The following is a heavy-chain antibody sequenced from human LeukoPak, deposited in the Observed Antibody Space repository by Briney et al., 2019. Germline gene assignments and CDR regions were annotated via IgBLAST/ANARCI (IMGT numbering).Heavy chain of an antibody. CDR1: GFTLSGYW. D-gene: IGHD3-10*01. Sequence: GGSLRLSCVASGFTLSGYWMSWVRQAPGKGGEGVANIKQDGSETYYVASVKGRFTISRDNAKNSLYLQMNSLRAEDTAVYYCARGTYYYGSGSPETGYWGQGTLVTVSS. J-gene: IGHJ4*02. CDR2: IKQDGSET. CDR3: ARGTYYYGSGSPETGY. V-gene: IGHV3-7*03.